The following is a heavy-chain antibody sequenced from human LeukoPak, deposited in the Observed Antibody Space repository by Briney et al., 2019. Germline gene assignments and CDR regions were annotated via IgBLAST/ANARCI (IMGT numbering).Heavy chain of an antibody. V-gene: IGHV3-53*01. D-gene: IGHD3-10*01. Sequence: GSLRLSCAXSGFTVRRNYMSGGRQATGEGVEGVSVIYSGGSTYYADSVKGGFTICRDNSKKTLGVQKNSLRAEDTAVYYCVPPPGVRGLWGQGTLVTVSS. CDR2: IYSGGST. CDR3: VPPPGVRGL. CDR1: GFTVRRNY. J-gene: IGHJ4*02.